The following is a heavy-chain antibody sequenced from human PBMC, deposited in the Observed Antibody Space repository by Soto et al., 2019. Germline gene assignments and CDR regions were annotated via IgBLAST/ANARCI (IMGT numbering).Heavy chain of an antibody. J-gene: IGHJ4*02. CDR2: INVYNGNT. D-gene: IGHD6-25*01. Sequence: ASVKVSCKASGYTFTSNSIGWVRQAPGQGLEWMGWINVYNGNTKYAQQLQGRVTLTRNTSISTVYMELSGLRPDDTAVYYCARRKERSGPHYFDYWGQGSQVTVSS. CDR3: ARRKERSGPHYFDY. V-gene: IGHV1-18*04. CDR1: GYTFTSNS.